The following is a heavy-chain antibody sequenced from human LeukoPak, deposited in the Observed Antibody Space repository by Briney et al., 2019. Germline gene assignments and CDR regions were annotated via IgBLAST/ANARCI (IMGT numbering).Heavy chain of an antibody. D-gene: IGHD3-22*01. J-gene: IGHJ4*02. CDR3: ARGRRSKITMIVVAIYYFDY. CDR2: MNPNSGNT. CDR1: GYTFTSYD. Sequence: ASVKVSCKASGYTFTSYDINWVRQATGQGPEWMGWMNPNSGNTGYAQKFQGRVTMTRNTSISTAYMELSSLRSEDTAVYYCARGRRSKITMIVVAIYYFDYWGQGTLVTVSS. V-gene: IGHV1-8*01.